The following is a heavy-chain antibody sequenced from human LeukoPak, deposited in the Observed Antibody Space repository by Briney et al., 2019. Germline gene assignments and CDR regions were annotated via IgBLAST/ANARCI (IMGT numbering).Heavy chain of an antibody. V-gene: IGHV5-51*01. J-gene: IGHJ4*02. CDR3: ASSSSIAARPFDY. Sequence: GESLKISCKGSGYSFTSYWIGWVRQMPGKGLEWMGIIYPGDSDTRYGPSFQGQVTISADKSISTAYLQWSSLKASDTAMYYCASSSSIAARPFDYWGQGTLVTVSS. CDR2: IYPGDSDT. CDR1: GYSFTSYW. D-gene: IGHD6-6*01.